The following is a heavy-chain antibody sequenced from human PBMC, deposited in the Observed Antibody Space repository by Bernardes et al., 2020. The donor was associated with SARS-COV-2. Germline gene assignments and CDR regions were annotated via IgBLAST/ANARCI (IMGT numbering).Heavy chain of an antibody. V-gene: IGHV3-30*18. CDR1: GYTFTGYY. J-gene: IGHJ4*02. Sequence: SCKGSGYTFTGYYIHWVRQAPGKGLEWVAVTSYDGSNKYYAHSVKGRFTISRDNSKNTLYLQMNSLRAEDTAVYYCAKDHSGSYSFYFDYWGQGTLVTVSS. D-gene: IGHD1-26*01. CDR2: TSYDGSNK. CDR3: AKDHSGSYSFYFDY.